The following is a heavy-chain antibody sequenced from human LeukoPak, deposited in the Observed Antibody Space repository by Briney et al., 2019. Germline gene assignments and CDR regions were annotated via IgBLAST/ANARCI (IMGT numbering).Heavy chain of an antibody. D-gene: IGHD3-22*01. CDR2: IGGDGGGGT. J-gene: IGHJ3*02. Sequence: GGSLRLSCAASGFTFSTYPMAWVRQAPGGGPEWVSGIGGDGGGGTYYTDSGRGRFAISRDNSKSTLYLQMNSLRAEDTAVYYCAKDKSMIVVVGDAFDIWGQGTMVTVSS. V-gene: IGHV3-23*01. CDR3: AKDKSMIVVVGDAFDI. CDR1: GFTFSTYP.